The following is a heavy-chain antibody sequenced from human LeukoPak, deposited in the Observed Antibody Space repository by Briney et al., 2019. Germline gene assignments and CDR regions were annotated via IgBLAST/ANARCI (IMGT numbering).Heavy chain of an antibody. CDR1: GGTFSSYA. CDR3: ARGAVLWSRLDY. V-gene: IGHV1-69*13. D-gene: IGHD3-10*01. J-gene: IGHJ4*02. Sequence: ASVKVSCKASGGTFSSYAISWVRQAPGQGLEWMGGIIPIFGTANYAQKFQGRVTITADESTSTAYMELSSLRSEDTAVYYCARGAVLWSRLDYWGQGTLVTVSS. CDR2: IIPIFGTA.